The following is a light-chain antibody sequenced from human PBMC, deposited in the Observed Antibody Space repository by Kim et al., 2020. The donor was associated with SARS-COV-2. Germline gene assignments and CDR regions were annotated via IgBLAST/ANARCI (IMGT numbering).Light chain of an antibody. CDR2: GAS. Sequence: DIHLTQSPSFLSASVGDRVTITCRASQAVNDYVAWYQQKPGKAPKLLIYGASNLQSGVPSRFSGRGSGTEFTLTISSLQPEDFATYYYQQPNSYWLTFGGGTKVDIK. J-gene: IGKJ4*01. V-gene: IGKV1-9*01. CDR3: QQPNSYWLT. CDR1: QAVNDY.